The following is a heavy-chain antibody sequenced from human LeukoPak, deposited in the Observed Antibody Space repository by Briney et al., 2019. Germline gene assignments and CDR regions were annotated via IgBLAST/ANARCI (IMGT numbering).Heavy chain of an antibody. CDR2: IYSGGST. D-gene: IGHD3-9*01. CDR3: ARGFPHRYFDWLPFDY. J-gene: IGHJ4*02. CDR1: GFTVSSNY. V-gene: IGHV3-53*01. Sequence: PGGSLRLSCAASGFTVSSNYMSWVRQAPGKGLEWVSVIYSGGSTYYADSVKGRFTISRDNSKNTLYLQMNSLRAEDTAVYYCARGFPHRYFDWLPFDYWGQGTLVTVSS.